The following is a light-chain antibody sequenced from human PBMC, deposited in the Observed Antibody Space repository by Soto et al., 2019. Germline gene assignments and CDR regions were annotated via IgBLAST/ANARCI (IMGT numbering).Light chain of an antibody. J-gene: IGKJ3*01. V-gene: IGKV3-11*01. CDR2: DAS. CDR1: QSVSSY. Sequence: EIVLTQSPATLSLSPGERATRSCRASQSVSSYLAWYQQKPGQAPRLLIYDASNRATGIPARFSGSGSGTDFTLTISSLEPEDFAVYYCQQRRNWPLTFGPGTKVDIK. CDR3: QQRRNWPLT.